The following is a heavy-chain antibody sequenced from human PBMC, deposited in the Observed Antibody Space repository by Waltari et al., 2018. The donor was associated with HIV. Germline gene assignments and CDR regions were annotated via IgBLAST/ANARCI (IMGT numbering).Heavy chain of an antibody. Sequence: QMQLQESGPGLLKPSGTLPLHCSVSGDSISDSSLSWIRQPAGKELEWIGRIYSTGAANYNPSLNSRVTMSVDTSKNQVSLTLLSVTAADTAVYYCARGRNSYFDYWGRGNLVTVSS. CDR3: ARGRNSYFDY. V-gene: IGHV4-4*07. J-gene: IGHJ4*02. CDR1: GDSISDSS. CDR2: IYSTGAA.